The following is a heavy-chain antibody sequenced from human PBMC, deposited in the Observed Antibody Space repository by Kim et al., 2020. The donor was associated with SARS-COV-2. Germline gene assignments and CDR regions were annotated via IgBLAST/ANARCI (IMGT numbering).Heavy chain of an antibody. CDR3: ARIPDITGWPFDS. CDR2: IRYTGRT. J-gene: IGHJ4*02. V-gene: IGHV4-59*01. CDR1: VGSISSDF. D-gene: IGHD6-19*01. Sequence: SETLSLTCTVSVGSISSDFWTCIRQPPGRGLEWIGYIRYTGRTEYNPSLRSRVAILLDPSKSHFSLKLSSVTAADTAVYFCARIPDITGWPFDSWGQGILVTVSS.